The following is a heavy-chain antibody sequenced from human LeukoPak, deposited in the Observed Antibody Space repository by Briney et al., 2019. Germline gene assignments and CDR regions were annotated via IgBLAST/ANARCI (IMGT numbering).Heavy chain of an antibody. V-gene: IGHV3-23*01. J-gene: IGHJ4*02. CDR2: ISSSGEST. CDR3: AKKSRDGYNPFDY. CDR1: GFTFSRYA. Sequence: QSGGSLRLSCAASGFTFSRYAMSWVRQAPGKGLVWVCGISSSGESTYYADSVKGRFTISRDNSKNTLYLEINSLRAEDTAVYYCAKKSRDGYNPFDYLGQGTLVTVSS. D-gene: IGHD5-24*01.